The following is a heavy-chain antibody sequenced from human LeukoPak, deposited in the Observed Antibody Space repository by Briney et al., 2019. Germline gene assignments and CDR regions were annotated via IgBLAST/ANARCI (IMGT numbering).Heavy chain of an antibody. CDR1: AFTSSGDA. J-gene: IGHJ4*02. CDR3: AKDLATKYTLHY. D-gene: IGHD6-6*01. V-gene: IGHV3-30*18. Sequence: SLRLSCAASAFTSSGDATHWVRQAPDEGLEWVAFISFDGNKKYFADSVKGRFTISRDNSKNTLYLQMNSVRSEDTAIYYCAKDLATKYTLHYWGQGTLVTVSS. CDR2: ISFDGNKK.